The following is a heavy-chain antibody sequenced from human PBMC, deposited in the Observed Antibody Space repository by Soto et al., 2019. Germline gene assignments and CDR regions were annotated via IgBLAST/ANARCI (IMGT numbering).Heavy chain of an antibody. J-gene: IGHJ6*02. CDR1: GFTFGDYD. D-gene: IGHD2-15*01. V-gene: IGHV3-49*03. CDR3: TGGEDTYRRRLMEV. Sequence: PGGSLRLSCTTSGFTFGDYDMSWIRQAPGKGLGWVGVLRSKAYVRTTHYAASVKGRFTISGDDSISIAYLQMNSLKTEDTAVYYCTGGEDTYRRRLMEVWGQGTTVTVSS. CDR2: LRSKAYVRTT.